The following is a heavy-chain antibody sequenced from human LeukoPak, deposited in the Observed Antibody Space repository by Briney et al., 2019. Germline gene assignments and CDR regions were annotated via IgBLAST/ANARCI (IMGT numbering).Heavy chain of an antibody. J-gene: IGHJ6*03. CDR1: GYSFTSYW. D-gene: IGHD2-8*02. V-gene: IGHV5-51*01. Sequence: GESLKISCKGSGYSFTSYWIVWVRQMPGKGLEWMGTIYAGDSDTIYSPSFQGQVTISADKSISTAYLQWSSLKGSDTAIYYCARRSSGYTNYWSRRDYYFHMDVWGKGTTVSVS. CDR3: ARRSSGYTNYWSRRDYYFHMDV. CDR2: IYAGDSDT.